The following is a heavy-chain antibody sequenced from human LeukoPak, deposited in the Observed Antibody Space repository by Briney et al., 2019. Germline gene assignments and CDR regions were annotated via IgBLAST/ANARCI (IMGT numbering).Heavy chain of an antibody. J-gene: IGHJ3*02. CDR1: GGSFSGYY. CDR3: ERHVVVTLFDAFDI. CDR2: INHSGST. Sequence: SETLSLTCAVYGGSFSGYYWSWIRQPPGKGLEWIGEINHSGSTNYNPSLKSRVTISVDTSKNQFSLKLSSVTAADTAVYYCERHVVVTLFDAFDIWGQGTMVTVSS. V-gene: IGHV4-34*01. D-gene: IGHD3-22*01.